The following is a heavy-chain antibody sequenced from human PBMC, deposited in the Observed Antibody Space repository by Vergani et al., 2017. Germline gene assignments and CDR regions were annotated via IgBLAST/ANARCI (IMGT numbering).Heavy chain of an antibody. D-gene: IGHD6-19*01. J-gene: IGHJ6*02. CDR1: GFTFSSYG. CDR3: AREEAVAGTNYYYGMDV. CDR2: IWYDGSNK. Sequence: QVQLVESGGGVVQPGRSLRLSCAASGFTFSSYGMHWVRPAPGKGLEWVAVIWYDGSNKDYADSVKGRFTISRDNSKNTLYLQMNSLRAEDTAVYYCAREEAVAGTNYYYGMDVWGQGTTVTVSS. V-gene: IGHV3-33*01.